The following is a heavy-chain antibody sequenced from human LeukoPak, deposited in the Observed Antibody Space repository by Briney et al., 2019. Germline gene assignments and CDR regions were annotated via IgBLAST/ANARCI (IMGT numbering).Heavy chain of an antibody. V-gene: IGHV4-34*01. J-gene: IGHJ3*01. Sequence: SGTLSLTCAIYGGSFSSYYWSWIRQPPGKGLEWIGEINHSGGTNYNPSLKSRVTISVDTSKNQFSLKVNSVTAADTAVYYCARVTAAGGTDDAFDVWGRGTMVTVSS. CDR2: INHSGGT. CDR1: GGSFSSYY. CDR3: ARVTAAGGTDDAFDV. D-gene: IGHD2-21*02.